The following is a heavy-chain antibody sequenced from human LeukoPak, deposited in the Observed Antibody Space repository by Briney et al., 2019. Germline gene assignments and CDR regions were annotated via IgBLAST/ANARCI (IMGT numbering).Heavy chain of an antibody. Sequence: PSETLSLTCTVSGGSISSSSYYWGWIRQPPGKGLEWIGSIYYSGSTYYNPSLKSRVTISVDTSKNQFSLKLSSVTAADTAVYYCARHKYYYDSSGYYYYFDCWGQGTLVTVSS. CDR2: IYYSGST. CDR1: GGSISSSSYY. J-gene: IGHJ4*02. V-gene: IGHV4-39*01. D-gene: IGHD3-22*01. CDR3: ARHKYYYDSSGYYYYFDC.